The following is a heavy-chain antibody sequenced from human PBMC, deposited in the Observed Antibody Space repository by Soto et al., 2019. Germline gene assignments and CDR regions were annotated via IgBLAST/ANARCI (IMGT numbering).Heavy chain of an antibody. V-gene: IGHV1-18*01. CDR2: ISLYSDGT. Sequence: GASVKVSCKTYGYTFSNYGITWVRQAPGQSLEWLGWISLYSDGTNYAQKFQGRVPMTTDTSTTTAYMELRSPRSDDTAVYYCARVVPGAEAWFGPWGQGTLVTVSS. J-gene: IGHJ5*02. CDR1: GYTFSNYG. CDR3: ARVVPGAEAWFGP. D-gene: IGHD2-2*01.